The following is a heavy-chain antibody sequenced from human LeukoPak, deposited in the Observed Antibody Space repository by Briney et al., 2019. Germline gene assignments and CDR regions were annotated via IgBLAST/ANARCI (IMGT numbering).Heavy chain of an antibody. D-gene: IGHD5-18*01. J-gene: IGHJ4*02. CDR3: TAQRGYSYQGY. CDR1: GFTFSSYA. Sequence: GGALRLSCAASGFTFSSYAMSWVRQAPGKGLEWVSAISGSGGSTYYADSVKGRFTISRDNAKNSLYLQVNSLRAEDTAVYYCTAQRGYSYQGYWGQGTLVTVSS. V-gene: IGHV3-23*01. CDR2: ISGSGGST.